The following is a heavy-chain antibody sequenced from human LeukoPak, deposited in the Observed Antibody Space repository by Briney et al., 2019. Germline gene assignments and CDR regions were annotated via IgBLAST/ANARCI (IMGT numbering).Heavy chain of an antibody. CDR2: ISYDGSNK. D-gene: IGHD6-19*01. CDR1: GFTFSSYA. Sequence: GRSLRVSCAAPGFTFSSYAMHWVRQAPGKGLGWVSVISYDGSNKYYADSVKGRFTISRDNSKNTLYLQMNSLRAEDTAVYYCARVAGRVNYYYGMDVWGQGTTVTVSS. J-gene: IGHJ6*02. V-gene: IGHV3-30*04. CDR3: ARVAGRVNYYYGMDV.